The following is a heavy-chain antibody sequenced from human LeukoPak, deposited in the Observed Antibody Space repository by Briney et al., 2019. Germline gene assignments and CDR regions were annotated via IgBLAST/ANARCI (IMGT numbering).Heavy chain of an antibody. V-gene: IGHV4-38-2*02. CDR2: ISRSGRT. D-gene: IGHD3-16*01. CDR3: ARVGARAFDV. CDR1: GYSITSGYY. Sequence: SETLSLTCSVSGYSITSGYYWGWIRQPPGKGLGWIASISRSGRTYFNPSLKSRVTISVDTSKNQFSLKLSSVTAADTAVYYCARVGARAFDVWGQGTMVTVSS. J-gene: IGHJ3*01.